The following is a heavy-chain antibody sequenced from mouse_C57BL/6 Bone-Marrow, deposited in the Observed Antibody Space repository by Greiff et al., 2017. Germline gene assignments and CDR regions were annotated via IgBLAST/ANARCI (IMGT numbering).Heavy chain of an antibody. J-gene: IGHJ2*01. D-gene: IGHD2-2*01. CDR2: IYPGSGST. CDR3: ASSTMVTTTGYYFDY. Sequence: VQLQQPGAELVKPGASVKMSCKASGYTFTSYWITWVKQRPGQGLEWIGDIYPGSGSTNYNEKVKSKATLTVDTSSSTAYMQLSSLTSEDSAVYYCASSTMVTTTGYYFDYWGQGTTLTVSS. CDR1: GYTFTSYW. V-gene: IGHV1-55*01.